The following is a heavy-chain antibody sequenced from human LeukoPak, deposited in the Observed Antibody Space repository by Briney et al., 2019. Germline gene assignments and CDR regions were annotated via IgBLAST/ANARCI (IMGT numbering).Heavy chain of an antibody. CDR2: ISSNGGST. CDR3: ARLSGGRSGQPSPLDY. Sequence: GGSLRLSCAASGFTFSSYAMHWVRQAPGKRLEYVSAISSNGGSTYYANSVKGRFTISRDNSKNTLYLQMGSLRAEDTAVYYCARLSGGRSGQPSPLDYWGQGTLVTVSS. CDR1: GFTFSSYA. J-gene: IGHJ4*02. V-gene: IGHV3-64*01. D-gene: IGHD3-16*01.